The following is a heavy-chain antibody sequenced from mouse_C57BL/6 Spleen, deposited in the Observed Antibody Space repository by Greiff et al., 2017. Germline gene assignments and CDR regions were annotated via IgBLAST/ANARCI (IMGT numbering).Heavy chain of an antibody. CDR2: IYPGSGNT. Sequence: QVQLKESGAELVRPGASVKLSCKASGYTFTDYYINWVKQRPGQGLEWIARIYPGSGNTYYNEKFKGKATLTAEKSSSTAYMQLSSLTSEDSAVYFCARGPYYYGSSYNYCDYWGQGTTLTVSS. CDR1: GYTFTDYY. CDR3: ARGPYYYGSSYNYCDY. J-gene: IGHJ2*01. V-gene: IGHV1-76*01. D-gene: IGHD1-1*01.